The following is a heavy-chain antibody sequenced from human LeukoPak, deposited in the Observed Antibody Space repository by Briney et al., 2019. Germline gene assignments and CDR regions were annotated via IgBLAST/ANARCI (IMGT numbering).Heavy chain of an antibody. CDR1: EFTFSTYA. D-gene: IGHD1-26*01. V-gene: IGHV3-23*01. J-gene: IGHJ4*02. CDR3: ARTWSLGYFDY. Sequence: PGRSLRLSCAAPEFTFSTYAMTWVSQAPGKGLEWVSTFSGGGGSTYYADSVKRRFTISRDNSKNTLYLQMNSLRADDTAVYYCARTWSLGYFDYWGQGTLVTVSS. CDR2: FSGGGGST.